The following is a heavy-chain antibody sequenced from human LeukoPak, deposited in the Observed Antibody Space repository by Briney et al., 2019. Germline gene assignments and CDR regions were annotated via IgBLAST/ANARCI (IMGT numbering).Heavy chain of an antibody. Sequence: GESLKISRKGSGFSFTSYWISWVRQMPGKGLEWMGRIDPSDSYTNYSPSFQGHVTISADKSISTAYLQWSSLKASDTAMYYCARVISGYDWGYFDYWGQGTLVTVSS. J-gene: IGHJ4*02. CDR2: IDPSDSYT. CDR3: ARVISGYDWGYFDY. CDR1: GFSFTSYW. D-gene: IGHD5-12*01. V-gene: IGHV5-10-1*01.